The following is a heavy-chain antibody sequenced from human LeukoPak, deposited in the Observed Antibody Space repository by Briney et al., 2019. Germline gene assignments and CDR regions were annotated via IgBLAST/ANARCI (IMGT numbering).Heavy chain of an antibody. V-gene: IGHV4-39*01. CDR1: GGSISSSSYY. J-gene: IGHJ4*02. CDR3: ARQGDGYKVPLFVY. Sequence: PSETLSLTCTVSGGSISSSSYYWGWIRQPPGKGLEWIGSIYYSGSTYYNPSLKSRFTISVDTSKNQFSLKLSSVTAADTAVYYCARQGDGYKVPLFVYWGQGTLVTVSS. D-gene: IGHD5-24*01. CDR2: IYYSGST.